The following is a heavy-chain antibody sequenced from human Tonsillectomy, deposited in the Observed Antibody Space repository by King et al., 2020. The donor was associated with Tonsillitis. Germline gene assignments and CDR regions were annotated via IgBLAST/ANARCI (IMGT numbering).Heavy chain of an antibody. Sequence: VQLVESGGGVVQPGRSLRLSCAASGFSFRTYIMHWVRQAPGKGLEWVALVKVDGSEKFYADFVRGRFTISRDNSKNTLHLEMYNLRVEDTAVYYCARESGDFDYWGQGTLVTVSS. J-gene: IGHJ4*02. CDR1: GFSFRTYI. CDR2: VKVDGSEK. D-gene: IGHD3-10*01. V-gene: IGHV3-33*05. CDR3: ARESGDFDY.